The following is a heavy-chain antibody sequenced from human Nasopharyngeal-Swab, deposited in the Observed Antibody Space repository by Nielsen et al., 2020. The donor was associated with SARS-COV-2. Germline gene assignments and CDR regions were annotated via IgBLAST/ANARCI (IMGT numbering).Heavy chain of an antibody. D-gene: IGHD3-10*01. CDR2: INHSGST. CDR1: GGSFSGYY. J-gene: IGHJ6*02. V-gene: IGHV4-34*01. CDR3: ARGVRLTRITMVRGPIESVYGMDV. Sequence: LSCAVYGGSFSGYYWSWIRQPPGKGLEWIGEINHSGSTNYNPSLKSRVTISVDTSKNQFSLKLSSVTAADTAVYYCARGVRLTRITMVRGPIESVYGMDVWGQGTTVTVSS.